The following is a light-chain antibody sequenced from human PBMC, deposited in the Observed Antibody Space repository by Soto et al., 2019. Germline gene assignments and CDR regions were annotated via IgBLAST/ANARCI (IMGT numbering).Light chain of an antibody. CDR2: SEN. J-gene: IGLJ1*01. CDR1: NSNIGRNP. Sequence: QSVLTQPPSASGTPGQRVAISCSGSNSNIGRNPVNWYQHLPGTAPTLLIYSENQRPSGVPDRFSGSKSGTSASLAISGLQSEDEADYYCAAWDDRLNGYVFGTGTKVTVL. CDR3: AAWDDRLNGYV. V-gene: IGLV1-44*01.